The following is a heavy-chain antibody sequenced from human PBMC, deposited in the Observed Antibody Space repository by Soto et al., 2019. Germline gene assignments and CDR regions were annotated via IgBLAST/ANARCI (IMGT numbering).Heavy chain of an antibody. CDR1: GFTFSSYA. J-gene: IGHJ4*02. D-gene: IGHD3-10*01. CDR2: ISYDGSNK. Sequence: PGGSLRLSCAASGFTFSSYAMHWVRQAPGKGLEWVAVISYDGSNKYYADSVKGRFTISRDNSKNTLYLQMNSLRAEDTAVYYCARDIGLLWFGELFYWGQGTLVTVSS. V-gene: IGHV3-30-3*01. CDR3: ARDIGLLWFGELFY.